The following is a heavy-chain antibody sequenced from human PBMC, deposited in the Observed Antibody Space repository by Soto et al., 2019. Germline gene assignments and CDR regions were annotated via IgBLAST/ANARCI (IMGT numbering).Heavy chain of an antibody. CDR2: INPNSGDT. Sequence: QVQLVQSGAEVKKPGASVTVSCEASGYPFTGYYMHWVRQAPGQGLEWMGWINPNSGDTKYAQKFKGRVTMTRDTSITTTAYMYLSSLRSDDTAVYYCARGGYGTMILGIGYWGQGTLVTVSS. CDR1: GYPFTGYY. D-gene: IGHD3-22*01. CDR3: ARGGYGTMILGIGY. V-gene: IGHV1-2*02. J-gene: IGHJ4*02.